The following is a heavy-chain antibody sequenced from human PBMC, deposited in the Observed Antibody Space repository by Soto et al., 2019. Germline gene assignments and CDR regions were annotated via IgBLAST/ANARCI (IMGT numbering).Heavy chain of an antibody. CDR1: GPTFIAYY. Sequence: QLVQSGAEVKKPGASVKVSCKTSGPTFIAYYIHWVRQAPGQGLEWMGWIDPKSGGTTYEQKFLGRVTMTRDASINTAYMERNRLTSDDTAVYYCARVSVDVPEWGQGTLLTVSS. J-gene: IGHJ4*02. V-gene: IGHV1-2*02. CDR2: IDPKSGGT. D-gene: IGHD5-12*01. CDR3: ARVSVDVPE.